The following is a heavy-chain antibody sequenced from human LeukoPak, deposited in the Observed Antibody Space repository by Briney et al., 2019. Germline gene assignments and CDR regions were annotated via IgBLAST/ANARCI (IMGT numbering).Heavy chain of an antibody. D-gene: IGHD3-3*01. CDR1: GFTFSRYW. CDR2: IKSDGKT. Sequence: PGGSLRLSCEASGFTFSRYWKHWVRRAPGKGLVWVSRIKSDGKTNYADSVKGRFTISRDNAKNTVSLQMNSLRADDTGVYYCARAPSEVGGYYPEYFRHWGQGTLVTVSS. V-gene: IGHV3-74*01. CDR3: ARAPSEVGGYYPEYFRH. J-gene: IGHJ1*01.